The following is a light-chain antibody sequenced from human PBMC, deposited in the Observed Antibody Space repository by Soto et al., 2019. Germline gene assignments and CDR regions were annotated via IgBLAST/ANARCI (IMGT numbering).Light chain of an antibody. CDR1: STDVGSFNY. CDR2: EVS. Sequence: QSVLTQPASVSGSPGQSITISCTGSSTDVGSFNYVSWYQKHPGKAPKLIIYEVSNRPSGVSSRFSGSKSGNTASLTISGLQTEDEAEYYCSSYTSSSTLGVFGGGTKLTVL. CDR3: SSYTSSSTLGV. J-gene: IGLJ3*02. V-gene: IGLV2-14*01.